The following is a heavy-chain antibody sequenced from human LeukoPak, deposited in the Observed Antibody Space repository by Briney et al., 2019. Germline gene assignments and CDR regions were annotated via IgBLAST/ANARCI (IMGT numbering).Heavy chain of an antibody. V-gene: IGHV4-39*01. D-gene: IGHD3-10*01. J-gene: IGHJ4*02. CDR3: RGEAPYYYGSGSYYLDY. Sequence: PSETLSLTCIVSSGSISSTNYYWGWIRQPPGKGLEWMGSIYYSGSTYYNPSLKSRVTISVDTSKNQFSLKLSSVTAADTAVYYCRGEAPYYYGSGSYYLDYWGQGTLVTVSS. CDR2: IYYSGST. CDR1: SGSISSTNYY.